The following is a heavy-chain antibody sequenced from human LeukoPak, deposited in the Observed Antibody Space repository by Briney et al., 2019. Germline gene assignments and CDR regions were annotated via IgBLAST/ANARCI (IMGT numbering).Heavy chain of an antibody. Sequence: ASVKVSCKASGYTFTSYDINWVRQATGQGLEWMGWMNPNSGYRGYAQKFQGRVTVTSNTSTRTAYMELSSLGSEDTAVYYCARGGYCGDGSCFYFDYWGQGTLVAVSS. CDR3: ARGGYCGDGSCFYFDY. D-gene: IGHD2-15*01. J-gene: IGHJ4*02. V-gene: IGHV1-8*01. CDR2: MNPNSGYR. CDR1: GYTFTSYD.